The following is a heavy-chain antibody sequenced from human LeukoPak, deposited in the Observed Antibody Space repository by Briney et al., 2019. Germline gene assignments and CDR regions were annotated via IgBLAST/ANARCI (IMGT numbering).Heavy chain of an antibody. V-gene: IGHV3-74*01. D-gene: IGHD6-13*01. CDR2: INNDGSST. CDR1: GFSFSTYW. Sequence: GGSLRLSCAASGFSFSTYWMHWVRKAPGKGLVWVSRINNDGSSTNYADSVKGRFTISRDNAKNTLYLQMNSLRAEDTAVYYCARCGIAAAGRFDPWGQGTLVTVSS. J-gene: IGHJ5*02. CDR3: ARCGIAAAGRFDP.